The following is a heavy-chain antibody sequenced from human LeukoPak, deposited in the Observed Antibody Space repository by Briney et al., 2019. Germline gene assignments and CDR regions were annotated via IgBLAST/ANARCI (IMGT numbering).Heavy chain of an antibody. V-gene: IGHV3-7*01. CDR3: ARDQGQNYYDSSCRITAEYFHY. J-gene: IGHJ1*01. CDR1: GFTFSSFW. CDR2: IKQDGSEK. Sequence: GGSLRLSCAASGFTFSSFWMSWVRQAPGKGLEWVAIIKQDGSEKYYVDSVRGRFTISRDNAKNSLYLQMSSLRAEDTAVYSCARDQGQNYYDSSCRITAEYFHYWGQGTLVTVSS. D-gene: IGHD3-22*01.